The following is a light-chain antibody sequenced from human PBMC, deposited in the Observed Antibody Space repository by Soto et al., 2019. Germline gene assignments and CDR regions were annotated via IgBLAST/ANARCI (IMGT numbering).Light chain of an antibody. Sequence: EIVLTPAPVTLSMSLGARAPLSCRASQSVNSNYLAWYQQKPGQAPRLLMYETSTRATGIPDRFSGSGSGTDFTLTISRLEPEDFAVYYCQQRSNWPLITFGQGTRLEIK. J-gene: IGKJ5*01. V-gene: IGKV3D-20*02. CDR3: QQRSNWPLIT. CDR1: QSVNSNY. CDR2: ETS.